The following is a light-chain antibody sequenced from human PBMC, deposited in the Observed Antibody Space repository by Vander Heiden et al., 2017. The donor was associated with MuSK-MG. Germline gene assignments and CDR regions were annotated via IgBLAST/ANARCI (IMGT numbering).Light chain of an antibody. V-gene: IGKV1-17*01. CDR1: QGIRID. Sequence: DIQMTQSPSSLSASVGDRVTITCRASQGIRIDLGWYQQKPGKAPKRLIYAASSLQSGVPSRFSGSGSGTEFTLTISSLQPEDFGTCYCLQYNSYPLTFGGGTKVEIK. CDR3: LQYNSYPLT. J-gene: IGKJ4*01. CDR2: AAS.